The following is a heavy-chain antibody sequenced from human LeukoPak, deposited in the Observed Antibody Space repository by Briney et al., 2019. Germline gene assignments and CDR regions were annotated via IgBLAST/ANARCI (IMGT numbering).Heavy chain of an antibody. CDR1: SGSISSYY. CDR2: IYYTGSA. Sequence: SETLSLTCTVSSGSISSYYWSWIRQPPGKGLEWIGYIYYTGSANYNPSLKSRVTISVDTSKNQFSLNLSSVTAADTAVYYCARHGPYLGRLGWFDPWGQGTPVTVSS. V-gene: IGHV4-59*08. CDR3: ARHGPYLGRLGWFDP. D-gene: IGHD1-26*01. J-gene: IGHJ5*02.